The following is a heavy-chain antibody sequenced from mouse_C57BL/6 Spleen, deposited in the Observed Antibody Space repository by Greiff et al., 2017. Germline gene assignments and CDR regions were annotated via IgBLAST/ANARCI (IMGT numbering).Heavy chain of an antibody. D-gene: IGHD4-1*01. Sequence: EVKLMESGPGLVKPSQSLSLTCSVTGYSITSGYYWNWLRQFPGNKLEWMGYISYDGSNNYNPSLKNRISITRDTSTNQFFLKLNSVTTEDTATYYCARELTGTWGYFDYWGQGTTLTVSS. CDR2: ISYDGSN. J-gene: IGHJ2*01. V-gene: IGHV3-6*01. CDR1: GYSITSGYY. CDR3: ARELTGTWGYFDY.